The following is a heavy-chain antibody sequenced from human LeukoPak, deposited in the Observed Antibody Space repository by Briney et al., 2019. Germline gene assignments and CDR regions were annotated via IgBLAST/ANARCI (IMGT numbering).Heavy chain of an antibody. CDR3: ARTMVRGVISCFDY. CDR2: IYYSGST. Sequence: SSQTLSLTCTVSGGSISSGGYYWSWIRQHPGKGLEWIGYIYYSGSTYYNPSLESRVTISVDTSKNQFSLKLSSVTAADTAVYYCARTMVRGVISCFDYWGQGTLVTVSS. CDR1: GGSISSGGYY. J-gene: IGHJ4*02. D-gene: IGHD3-10*01. V-gene: IGHV4-31*03.